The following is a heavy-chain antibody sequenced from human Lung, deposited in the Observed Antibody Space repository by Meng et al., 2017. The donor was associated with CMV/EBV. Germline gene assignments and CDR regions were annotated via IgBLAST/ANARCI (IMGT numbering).Heavy chain of an antibody. D-gene: IGHD1-1*01. J-gene: IGHJ4*02. CDR2: IKSRNDGGTA. CDR1: GFTFRTTW. CDR3: TTGFGTAEAF. V-gene: IGHV3-15*01. Sequence: ESXKISXAASGFTFRTTWMSWVRQAPGKGLDWVGRIKSRNDGGTADHGTPVKGRFTISRDDSKDTLYLQMNSLKVEDTAIYYCTTGFGTAEAFWGQGTLVXVSS.